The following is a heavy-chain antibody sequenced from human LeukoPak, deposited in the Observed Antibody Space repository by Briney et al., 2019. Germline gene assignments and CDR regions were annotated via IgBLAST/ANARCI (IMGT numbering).Heavy chain of an antibody. J-gene: IGHJ4*02. D-gene: IGHD5-18*01. CDR2: INPNSGGT. Sequence: GASVKVSCKASGYTFTGYYMHWVRQAPGQGLEWMGWINPNSGGTNYAQKFQGRVTMTRDTSISTAYMELSRLRSDDTAVYYCARGTGEGYSYGRYYFDYWSQGTLVTVSS. CDR3: ARGTGEGYSYGRYYFDY. V-gene: IGHV1-2*02. CDR1: GYTFTGYY.